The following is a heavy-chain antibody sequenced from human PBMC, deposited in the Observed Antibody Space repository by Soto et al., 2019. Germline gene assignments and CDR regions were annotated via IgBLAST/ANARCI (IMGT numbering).Heavy chain of an antibody. Sequence: SVKVSCKASGGTFSSYAISWVRQAPGQGLEWMGGIIPIFGIANYAQKFQGRVTITADESTSTAYMELSSLRSEDTAVYYCARVRPDYYDSSGYGLGAFDIWGQGTMVTV. V-gene: IGHV1-69*13. CDR1: GGTFSSYA. CDR3: ARVRPDYYDSSGYGLGAFDI. D-gene: IGHD3-22*01. CDR2: IIPIFGIA. J-gene: IGHJ3*02.